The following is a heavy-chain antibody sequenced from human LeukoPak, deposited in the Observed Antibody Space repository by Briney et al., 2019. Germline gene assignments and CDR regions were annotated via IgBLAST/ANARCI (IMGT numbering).Heavy chain of an antibody. CDR2: LWGDGSNK. CDR1: GFIFSSYV. J-gene: IGHJ3*02. Sequence: GRSLRLSCAASGFIFSSYVMHWVRQAPGKGLEWVAVLWGDGSNKNYADSVRGRFTISRANSKNTLYLQMDSLGAGDTAVYYCARGLLRLGELSLYQDDAFDIWGQGTMVTVSS. V-gene: IGHV3-33*01. D-gene: IGHD3-16*02. CDR3: ARGLLRLGELSLYQDDAFDI.